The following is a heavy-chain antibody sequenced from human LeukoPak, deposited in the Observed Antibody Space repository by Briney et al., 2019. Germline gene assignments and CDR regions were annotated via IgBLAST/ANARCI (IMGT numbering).Heavy chain of an antibody. CDR1: GFTFGSCW. J-gene: IGHJ4*02. CDR3: ARDTGDGALDF. V-gene: IGHV3-7*01. D-gene: IGHD1-14*01. Sequence: GGSLRLSCAASGFTFGSCWMSWVRRAPGEGLEWVANIKEEGSEKYSVDSVEGGFTISRDTAKNSLYLQMNSLRAEDTAVYVCARDTGDGALDFWGQGTLVTVSS. CDR2: IKEEGSEK.